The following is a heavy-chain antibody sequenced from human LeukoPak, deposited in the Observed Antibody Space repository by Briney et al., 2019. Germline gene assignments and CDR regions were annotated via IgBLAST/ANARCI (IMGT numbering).Heavy chain of an antibody. CDR1: GDSISSSSSY. D-gene: IGHD3-22*01. CDR3: ARDSYYYDSRGYYRFDY. Sequence: SETLSLTRTVSGDSISSSSSYWGWIRQPPGKGLEWIGSIYYSGSNFDNPALKSRVTISVDTSKNQFSLKLRSVTAADTAVYYCARDSYYYDSRGYYRFDYWGQGTLVTVSS. CDR2: IYYSGSN. J-gene: IGHJ4*02. V-gene: IGHV4-39*07.